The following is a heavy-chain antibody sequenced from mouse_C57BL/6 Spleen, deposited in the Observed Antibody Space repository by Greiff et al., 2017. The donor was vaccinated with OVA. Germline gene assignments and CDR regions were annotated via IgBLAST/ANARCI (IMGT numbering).Heavy chain of an antibody. D-gene: IGHD2-2*01. CDR1: GYAFTNYL. CDR3: ARWGNYGYGAWFAY. Sequence: QVQLTESGAELLRPGTSVKVSCKASGYAFTNYLLEWVTQRPGQGLEWIGVINPGRGGPNYNEKFKGKATLTADKSSSTAYMQLSSLTSEDSAVYFCARWGNYGYGAWFAYWGQGTLVTVSA. J-gene: IGHJ3*01. V-gene: IGHV1-54*01. CDR2: INPGRGGP.